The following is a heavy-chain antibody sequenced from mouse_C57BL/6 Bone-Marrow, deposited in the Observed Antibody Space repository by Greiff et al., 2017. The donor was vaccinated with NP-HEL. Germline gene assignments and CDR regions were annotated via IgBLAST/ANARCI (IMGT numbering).Heavy chain of an antibody. CDR1: GYTFTSYW. CDR3: ARGDYGFDY. V-gene: IGHV1-69*01. D-gene: IGHD1-1*01. CDR2: IDPSDSYT. Sequence: QVQLKQPGAELVMPGASVKLSCKASGYTFTSYWMHWVKQRPGQGLEWIGEIDPSDSYTNYNQKFKGKSTLTVDKSSSTAYMQLSSLTSEDSAVYYCARGDYGFDYWGQGTTLTVSS. J-gene: IGHJ2*01.